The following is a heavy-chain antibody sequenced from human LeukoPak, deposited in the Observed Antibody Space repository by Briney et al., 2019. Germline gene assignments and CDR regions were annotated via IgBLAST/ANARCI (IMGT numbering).Heavy chain of an antibody. D-gene: IGHD4-17*01. CDR3: ARVYGDLLDY. CDR1: GGSISSYY. V-gene: IGHV4-59*01. Sequence: SETLSLTCTVSGGSISSYYWSWIRQPPGKGLEWIGYIYYSGSTNYNPSLKSRVTISVDTSKNQFSLKLSSVTAADTAVYYCARVYGDLLDYWGQGTLVTVSS. CDR2: IYYSGST. J-gene: IGHJ4*02.